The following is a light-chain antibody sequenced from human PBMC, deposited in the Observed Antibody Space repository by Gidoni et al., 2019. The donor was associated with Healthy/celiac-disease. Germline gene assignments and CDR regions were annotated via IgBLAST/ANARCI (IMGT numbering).Light chain of an antibody. CDR3: QQYGSSPQT. Sequence: ALSCRASQSVSSSYLAWYQQKPGQAPRLLIYGASSRATGIPDRFSGSGSGTDFTLTISRLEPEDFAVYYCQQYGSSPQTFGQGTKVEIK. CDR2: GAS. V-gene: IGKV3-20*01. CDR1: QSVSSSY. J-gene: IGKJ1*01.